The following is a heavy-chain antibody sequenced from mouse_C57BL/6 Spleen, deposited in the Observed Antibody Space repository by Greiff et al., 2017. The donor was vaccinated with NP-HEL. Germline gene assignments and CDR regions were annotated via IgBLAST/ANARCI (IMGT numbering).Heavy chain of an antibody. J-gene: IGHJ4*01. D-gene: IGHD3-3*01. CDR3: ARQGRGRELAMDY. V-gene: IGHV2-6-1*01. CDR1: GFSFTSYG. Sequence: VQLKESGPGLVAPSQSLSITCTVSGFSFTSYGVHWVRQPPGKGLEWLVVIWSDGSTTYNSALKARLSISKDNSKSQVFLKMNSRQTDDTAMDYCARQGRGRELAMDYWGQGTSVTVSS. CDR2: IWSDGST.